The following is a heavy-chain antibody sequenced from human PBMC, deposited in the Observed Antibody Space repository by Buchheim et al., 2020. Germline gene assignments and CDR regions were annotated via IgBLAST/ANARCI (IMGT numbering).Heavy chain of an antibody. Sequence: QVQLVESGGGVVQPGRSLRLSCAASGFTFSSYGMHWVRQAPGKGLEWVAVISYDGSNKYYADSVKGRFTISRDNSKNTLYLQMNSLRAEDTAVYYCAKGRSGSYGEWELRPGAFDIWGQGT. CDR1: GFTFSSYG. D-gene: IGHD1-26*01. CDR2: ISYDGSNK. J-gene: IGHJ3*02. V-gene: IGHV3-30*18. CDR3: AKGRSGSYGEWELRPGAFDI.